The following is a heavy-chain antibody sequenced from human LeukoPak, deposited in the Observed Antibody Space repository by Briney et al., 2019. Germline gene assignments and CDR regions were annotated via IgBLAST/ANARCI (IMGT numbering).Heavy chain of an antibody. CDR3: ARDGGDHYDILTGYDY. D-gene: IGHD3-9*01. V-gene: IGHV4-59*12. CDR2: IYYSGST. J-gene: IGHJ4*02. CDR1: GGSISSYY. Sequence: SETLSLTCTVSGGSISSYYWSWIRQPPGKGLEWIGYIYYSGSTNYNPSLKSRVTISVDTSKNQFSLKLSSVTAADTAVYYCARDGGDHYDILTGYDYWGQGTLVTVSS.